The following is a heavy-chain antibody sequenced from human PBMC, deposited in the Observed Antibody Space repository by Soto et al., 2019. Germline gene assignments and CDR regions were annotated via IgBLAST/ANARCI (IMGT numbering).Heavy chain of an antibody. Sequence: QVQLVQSGAEVKKPGASVKVSCKASGYTFTSYDITWVRQAAGQGLEWMGWMNPISGKTGYAQKFQVRVTMTRNTSMSTVYMELRSLRSEDTAVYYCARALVEADYWGQGTLVTVSS. CDR2: MNPISGKT. J-gene: IGHJ4*02. CDR3: ARALVEADY. V-gene: IGHV1-8*01. CDR1: GYTFTSYD.